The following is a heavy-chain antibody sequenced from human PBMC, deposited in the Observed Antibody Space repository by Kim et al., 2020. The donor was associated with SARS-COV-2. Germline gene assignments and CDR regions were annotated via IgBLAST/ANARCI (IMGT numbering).Heavy chain of an antibody. J-gene: IGHJ4*02. Sequence: YYNPALKGRVTISVDTSKNQFSLKLSSVTAADTAVYYCARASTVVDYFDYWGQGTLVTVSS. V-gene: IGHV4-31*02. CDR3: ARASTVVDYFDY. D-gene: IGHD2-15*01.